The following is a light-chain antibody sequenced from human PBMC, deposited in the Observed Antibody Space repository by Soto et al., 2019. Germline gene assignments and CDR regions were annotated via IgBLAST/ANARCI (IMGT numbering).Light chain of an antibody. J-gene: IGLJ1*01. Sequence: QPVLTQPPSVSGAPGQRVTLSCTGSSSNIGAGYHVHWYQHLPGTAPKLLISDNTNRPSGVPDRFSGSKSGTSASLAITGLQAEDEADYYCQSYDTSLREYVFGTGTKLTVL. V-gene: IGLV1-40*01. CDR2: DNT. CDR3: QSYDTSLREYV. CDR1: SSNIGAGYH.